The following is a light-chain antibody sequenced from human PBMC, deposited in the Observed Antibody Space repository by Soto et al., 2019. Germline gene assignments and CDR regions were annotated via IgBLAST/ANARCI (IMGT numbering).Light chain of an antibody. CDR2: YAS. CDR1: QSVSNN. CDR3: QQYGSSPLA. J-gene: IGKJ2*01. V-gene: IGKV3-15*01. Sequence: EIMMTQSPATLSVSPGESATLSCRASQSVSNNLAWYQHKPGQAPRLLIYYASTRATGIPARFSGSGSGTEFTLTISSLQSEDFAVYYCQQYGSSPLAFGQGTKLEIK.